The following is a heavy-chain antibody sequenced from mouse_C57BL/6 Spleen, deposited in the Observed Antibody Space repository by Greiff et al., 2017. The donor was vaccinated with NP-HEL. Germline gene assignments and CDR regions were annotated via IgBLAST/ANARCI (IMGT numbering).Heavy chain of an antibody. V-gene: IGHV1-7*01. Sequence: VQLQQSGAELAKPGASVKLSCKASGYTFTSYWMHWVKQRPGQGLEWIGYINPSSGYTKYNQKFKVKATLTADKSSSTAYMQLSSLTYEDSAVYYCARSDRYFDVWGTGTTVTVSS. CDR1: GYTFTSYW. J-gene: IGHJ1*03. CDR3: ARSDRYFDV. CDR2: INPSSGYT.